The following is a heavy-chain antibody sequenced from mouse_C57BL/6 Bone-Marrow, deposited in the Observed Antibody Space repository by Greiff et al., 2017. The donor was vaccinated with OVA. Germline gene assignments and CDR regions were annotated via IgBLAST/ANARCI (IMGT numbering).Heavy chain of an antibody. CDR1: GYTFTSYW. D-gene: IGHD2-1*01. CDR2: IDPSDSYT. J-gene: IGHJ1*03. CDR3: ARGNYGNPHWYFDV. Sequence: QVQLQQPGAELVMPGASVKLSCKASGYTFTSYWMHWVKQRPGQGLEWIGEIDPSDSYTNYNQKFKGKSTLTVDKSSSTAYMPLRSLTSEDSAVYYWARGNYGNPHWYFDVWGTGTTVTVSS. V-gene: IGHV1-69*01.